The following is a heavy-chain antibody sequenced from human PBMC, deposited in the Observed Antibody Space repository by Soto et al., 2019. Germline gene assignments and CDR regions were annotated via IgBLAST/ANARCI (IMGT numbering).Heavy chain of an antibody. CDR2: KTERGGT. D-gene: IGHD1-26*01. CDR1: GFTFSNAK. CDR3: TKNAAAPVGTLAY. J-gene: IGHJ4*02. Sequence: EVQVVESGGALVEPGGSLRLSCVASGFTFSNAKMSWVRQAPGKGLDWVGRKTERGGTDYAAPVKGRFKFSRDDSKNTVFLEMNSLKTEDTGVYYCTKNAAAPVGTLAYWGQGTLVAVSS. V-gene: IGHV3-15*02.